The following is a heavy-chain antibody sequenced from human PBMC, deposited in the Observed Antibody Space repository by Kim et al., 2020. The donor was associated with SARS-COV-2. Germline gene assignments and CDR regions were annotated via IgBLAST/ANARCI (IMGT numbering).Heavy chain of an antibody. Sequence: SETLSLTCTVSGGSISSYYWSWIRQPPGKGLEWIGYIYYSGSTNYNPSLKSRVTISVDTSKNQFSLKLSSVTAADTAVYYCARHIRAEYNWNYWNYYYYYGMDVWGQGTTVTVSS. D-gene: IGHD1-7*01. V-gene: IGHV4-59*08. J-gene: IGHJ6*02. CDR1: GGSISSYY. CDR3: ARHIRAEYNWNYWNYYYYYGMDV. CDR2: IYYSGST.